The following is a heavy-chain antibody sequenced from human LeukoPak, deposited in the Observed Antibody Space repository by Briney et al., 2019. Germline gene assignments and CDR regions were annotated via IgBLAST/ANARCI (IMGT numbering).Heavy chain of an antibody. CDR3: ACSPYYYGSGSYNWFDP. D-gene: IGHD3-10*01. J-gene: IGHJ5*02. CDR2: INAGNGNT. V-gene: IGHV1-3*01. Sequence: ASVKVSCKASGYTFTSYAMHWVRQAPGQRLEWMGWINAGNGNTKYSQKFQGRVTITADESTSTAYMELSSLRSEDTAVYYCACSPYYYGSGSYNWFDPWGQGTLVTVSS. CDR1: GYTFTSYA.